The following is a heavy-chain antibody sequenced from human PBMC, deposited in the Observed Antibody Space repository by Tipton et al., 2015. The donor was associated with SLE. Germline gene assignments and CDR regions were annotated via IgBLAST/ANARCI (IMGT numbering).Heavy chain of an antibody. Sequence: QLVQSGPEVKKPGASVKVSCKASGYTFTTYGISWVRQAPGQGLEWMGWISTYNGNTNYAQKLQGRVTMTSDTSTSTAYMELRSLRSDDTAIYYCARVRVDTAMGVFDFWGQGTLATVSS. CDR2: ISTYNGNT. CDR3: ARVRVDTAMGVFDF. D-gene: IGHD5-18*01. V-gene: IGHV1-18*01. CDR1: GYTFTTYG. J-gene: IGHJ4*02.